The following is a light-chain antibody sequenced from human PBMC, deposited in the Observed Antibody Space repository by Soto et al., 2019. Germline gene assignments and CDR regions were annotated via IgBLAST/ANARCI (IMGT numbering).Light chain of an antibody. V-gene: IGKV3-15*01. Sequence: EIVMTQSPATLSVSPGERATLSCRASQTIRGNLAWYQQKPGHPPTLLVSDASTRARNIPARFNGSGSGTEFTLAISSLQSEDFATYYCQQYNSLPTFGQGTKVEIK. CDR3: QQYNSLPT. CDR1: QTIRGN. CDR2: DAS. J-gene: IGKJ1*01.